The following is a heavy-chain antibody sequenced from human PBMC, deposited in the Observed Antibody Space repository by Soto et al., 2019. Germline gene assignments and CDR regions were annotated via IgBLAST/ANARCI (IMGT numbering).Heavy chain of an antibody. J-gene: IGHJ5*02. CDR1: GGSISSYY. Sequence: SETLSLTCTVSGGSISSYYWSWIRQPPGKGLEWIGYIYYSGSTNYNPSLKSRVTISVDTSKNQFSLKLSSVTAADTAVYYCAREVLYSSSWYLSRWFDPWGQGTLVTVS. CDR3: AREVLYSSSWYLSRWFDP. CDR2: IYYSGST. D-gene: IGHD6-13*01. V-gene: IGHV4-59*01.